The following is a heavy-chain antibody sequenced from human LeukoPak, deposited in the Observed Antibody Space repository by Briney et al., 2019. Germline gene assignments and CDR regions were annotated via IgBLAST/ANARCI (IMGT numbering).Heavy chain of an antibody. CDR2: IRYDGSRK. CDR3: ARDRGYDSSGYYGYFDY. D-gene: IGHD3-22*01. J-gene: IGHJ4*02. Sequence: GGSLRLSCAASGFIFSSYGMHWVRQAPDKGLEWVAFIRYDGSRKYYADSVKGRFTISRDNSKNTLYLQMNSLRAEDTAVYYCARDRGYDSSGYYGYFDYWGQGTLVTVSS. V-gene: IGHV3-30*02. CDR1: GFIFSSYG.